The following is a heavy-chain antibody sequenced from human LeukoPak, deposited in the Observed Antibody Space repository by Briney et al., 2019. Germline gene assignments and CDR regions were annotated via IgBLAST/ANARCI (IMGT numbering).Heavy chain of an antibody. CDR3: ARGGRSSGYYFPYDY. Sequence: PSETLSLTCAVYGGSFSGYYWSWIRQPPGKGLEWIGEINHSGSTNYNPSLKSRVTISVDTSKNQFPLKLSSVTAADTAVYYCARGGRSSGYYFPYDYWGQGTLVTVSS. CDR1: GGSFSGYY. D-gene: IGHD3-22*01. V-gene: IGHV4-34*01. CDR2: INHSGST. J-gene: IGHJ4*02.